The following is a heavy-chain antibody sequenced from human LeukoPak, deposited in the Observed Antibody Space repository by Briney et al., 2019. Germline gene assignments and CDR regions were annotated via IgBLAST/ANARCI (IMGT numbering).Heavy chain of an antibody. J-gene: IGHJ4*02. CDR2: ISWNSRSI. D-gene: IGHD2-15*01. CDR1: GFTFDDYA. CDR3: AKDPFPYCSGGSCYSVYFDY. Sequence: GGSLRLSCAASGFTFDDYAMHWVRQAPGKGLEWESGISWNSRSIGYADSVEGRFTISRDNAKNSLYLQMNSLRAEDMALYYCAKDPFPYCSGGSCYSVYFDYWGQGTLVTVSS. V-gene: IGHV3-9*03.